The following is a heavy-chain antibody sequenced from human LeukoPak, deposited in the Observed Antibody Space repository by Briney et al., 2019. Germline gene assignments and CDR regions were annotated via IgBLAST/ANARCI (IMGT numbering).Heavy chain of an antibody. D-gene: IGHD1-14*01. CDR3: AGDPNRSYFDH. V-gene: IGHV3-30*01. J-gene: IGHJ4*02. Sequence: PGRSLRLPCAASGFAFSTYSMHWVRQAPGKGLEWLALISSDGSNENFADSVKGRFTISRDNSKNTLYLQMNSLRSEDTAIYYCAGDPNRSYFDHWGQGTLVTVSS. CDR1: GFAFSTYS. CDR2: ISSDGSNE.